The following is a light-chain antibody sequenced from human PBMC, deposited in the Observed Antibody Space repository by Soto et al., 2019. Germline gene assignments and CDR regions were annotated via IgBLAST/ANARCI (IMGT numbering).Light chain of an antibody. J-gene: IGKJ1*01. V-gene: IGKV3-20*01. Sequence: EIMLTQSPGTLSLSPGERATLSCRASQSVSSSFLAWYQQKPGQAPRLVIYGASIRATGIPDRFSGSGSGTHFTLTISLLEPEDFAMYLCQHYRTSLWTFSQGPEGAIK. CDR3: QHYRTSLWT. CDR1: QSVSSSF. CDR2: GAS.